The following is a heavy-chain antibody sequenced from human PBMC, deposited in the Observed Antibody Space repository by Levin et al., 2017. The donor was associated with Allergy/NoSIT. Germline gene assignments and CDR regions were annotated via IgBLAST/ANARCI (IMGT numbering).Heavy chain of an antibody. D-gene: IGHD4-23*01. Sequence: PSETLSLTCTVSGGSISSSSYYWGWIRQPPGKGLEWIGSIYYSGSTYYNPSLKSRVTISVDTSMNQFSLKLSSVTAAETAVYYCARKGRPITPLDYWGQGTLVTVAS. CDR3: ARKGRPITPLDY. CDR2: IYYSGST. V-gene: IGHV4-39*01. CDR1: GGSISSSSYY. J-gene: IGHJ4*02.